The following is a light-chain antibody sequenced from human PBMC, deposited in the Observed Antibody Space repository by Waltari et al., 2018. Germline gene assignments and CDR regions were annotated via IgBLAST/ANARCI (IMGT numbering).Light chain of an antibody. CDR1: SSTIGSNY. J-gene: IGLJ2*01. Sequence: QSVLTQPPSASGTPGQRVTISCSGSSSTIGSNYVYWYQHLPGTAPKLLIYRNNQRPSGVPDRFSASKSGTSASLAISGLRSEDEADYYCAAWDDSLSVIFGGGTKLTVL. CDR3: AAWDDSLSVI. CDR2: RNN. V-gene: IGLV1-47*01.